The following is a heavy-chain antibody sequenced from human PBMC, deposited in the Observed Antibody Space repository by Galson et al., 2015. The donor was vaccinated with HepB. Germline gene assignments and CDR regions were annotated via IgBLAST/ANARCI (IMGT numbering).Heavy chain of an antibody. D-gene: IGHD3-3*01. V-gene: IGHV3-23*01. CDR3: ARETLGRLWSGYDY. CDR2: ISGNGDST. Sequence: SLRLSCAASGFTFSSYAMSWVRQAPGKGLEWVSAISGNGDSTYYADSVKGRFTISRDNSKNTLYLQMNSLRAEDTAVYYCARETLGRLWSGYDYWGQGILVTVSS. J-gene: IGHJ4*02. CDR1: GFTFSSYA.